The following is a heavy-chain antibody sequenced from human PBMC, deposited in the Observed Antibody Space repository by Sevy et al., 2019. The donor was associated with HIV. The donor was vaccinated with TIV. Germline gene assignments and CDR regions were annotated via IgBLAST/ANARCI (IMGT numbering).Heavy chain of an antibody. CDR1: GFTFNRYG. J-gene: IGHJ4*02. CDR2: IYYDGSDK. V-gene: IGHV3-33*01. Sequence: QLGGSLRLSCAASGFTFNRYGMHWVRQAPGKGLEWVALIYYDGSDKYYADSVKGRFTISRDNSKNTLYLHINSLRAEDTAVYYCARDGPGVVRETPHFYFDYWGQGTPVTVSS. CDR3: ARDGPGVVRETPHFYFDY. D-gene: IGHD1-26*01.